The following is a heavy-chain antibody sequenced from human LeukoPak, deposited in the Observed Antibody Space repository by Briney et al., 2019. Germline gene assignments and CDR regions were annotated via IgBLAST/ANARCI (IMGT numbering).Heavy chain of an antibody. CDR3: ARDTRIFRGSGGAFDY. CDR2: ISSSGSTI. D-gene: IGHD3-16*01. CDR1: GFTFTNYA. Sequence: GGSLRLSCAASGFTFTNYAMTWVRQAPGKGLEWVSYISSSGSTICYADSVKGRFTISRDNAKNSLYLQMNSLRAEDTAVYYCARDTRIFRGSGGAFDYWGQGTLVTVSS. J-gene: IGHJ4*02. V-gene: IGHV3-11*01.